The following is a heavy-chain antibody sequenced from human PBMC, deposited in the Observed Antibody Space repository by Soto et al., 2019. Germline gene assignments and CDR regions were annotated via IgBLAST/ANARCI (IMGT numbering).Heavy chain of an antibody. CDR1: GFTFSSYC. J-gene: IGHJ6*02. V-gene: IGHV3-74*01. Sequence: EVQLVESGGGLVQPGGSLRLSCAASGFTFSSYCMHWVRQAPGKGLVWVSRINSDGSSTSYADSVKGRFTISRDNAKNTLYLQMNSLRAEDTAVYYCARVGVDTAMVDGGYYYYGMDVWGQGTTVTVSS. D-gene: IGHD5-18*01. CDR2: INSDGSST. CDR3: ARVGVDTAMVDGGYYYYGMDV.